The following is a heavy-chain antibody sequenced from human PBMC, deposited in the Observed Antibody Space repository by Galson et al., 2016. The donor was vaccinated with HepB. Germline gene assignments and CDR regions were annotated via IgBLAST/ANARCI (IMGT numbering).Heavy chain of an antibody. D-gene: IGHD4-11*01. CDR2: LYYSGST. CDR1: GFTVSSNY. CDR3: ARHGPVTTHFY. J-gene: IGHJ4*02. Sequence: LRLSCAASGFTVSSNYMSWVRQAPGKGLEWIGSLYYSGSTFYNPSLKSRVTLSVDTSKSQFSLKLDSVTAADTAVYYCARHGPVTTHFYWGQGTLVTVSS. V-gene: IGHV4-39*01.